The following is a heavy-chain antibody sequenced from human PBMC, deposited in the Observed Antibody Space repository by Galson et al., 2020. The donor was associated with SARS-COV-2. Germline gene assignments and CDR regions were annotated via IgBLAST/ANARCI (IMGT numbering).Heavy chain of an antibody. CDR1: GFTFSLAW. J-gene: IGHJ4*02. D-gene: IGHD1-26*01. V-gene: IGHV3-15*01. Sequence: GGSLRLSCAVSGFTFSLAWMDWVRQAPGRGLEWVGRINSKTDGGTTDYGAPVKGRITISRDDSKNTLYLQMNSLKIEDTAVYYCTTPTHSGSYRPQGDWGQGPLVTVSS. CDR3: TTPTHSGSYRPQGD. CDR2: INSKTDGGTT.